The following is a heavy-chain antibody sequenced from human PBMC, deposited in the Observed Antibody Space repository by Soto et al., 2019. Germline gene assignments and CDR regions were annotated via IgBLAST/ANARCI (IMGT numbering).Heavy chain of an antibody. V-gene: IGHV1-3*01. Sequence: ASVKVSCKASGYTFTSYAMHWVRQAPGQRLEWMGWINAGNGNTKYSQKFQGRVTITRDTSASTAYMELSSLRSEDTAVYYCARGEVYSSSSPYYGMDVWGQGTTVTVSS. CDR2: INAGNGNT. CDR3: ARGEVYSSSSPYYGMDV. D-gene: IGHD6-6*01. J-gene: IGHJ6*02. CDR1: GYTFTSYA.